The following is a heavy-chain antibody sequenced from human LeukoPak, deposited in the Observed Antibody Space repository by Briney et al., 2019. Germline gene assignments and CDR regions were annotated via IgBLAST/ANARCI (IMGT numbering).Heavy chain of an antibody. CDR3: ARQKYYYDSSGYGDAFDI. CDR2: IYPGDSDT. D-gene: IGHD3-22*01. V-gene: IGHV5-51*01. CDR1: GYSFTSYW. Sequence: GEALQISCKGSGYSFTSYWIGWVRQMPGKGLEWMGIIYPGDSDTRYSPSFQGQVTISADKSISTAYLQWSSLKASDTAMYYCARQKYYYDSSGYGDAFDIWGQGTMVTVSS. J-gene: IGHJ3*02.